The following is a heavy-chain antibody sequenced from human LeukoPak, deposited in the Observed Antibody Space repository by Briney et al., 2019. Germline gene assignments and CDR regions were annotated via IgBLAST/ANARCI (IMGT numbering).Heavy chain of an antibody. CDR2: VRYDGGNK. J-gene: IGHJ4*02. D-gene: IGHD3-22*01. Sequence: PGGSLRLSCAASGFIFSSFGMHWVRQAPGKGLEWVAFVRYDGGNKYYVDSVKGRFTISRDNSKNTVHLQMTSLRAEDTAVYYCVKDANYYDSSGRFDSWGQGNLVTVSS. CDR1: GFIFSSFG. CDR3: VKDANYYDSSGRFDS. V-gene: IGHV3-30*02.